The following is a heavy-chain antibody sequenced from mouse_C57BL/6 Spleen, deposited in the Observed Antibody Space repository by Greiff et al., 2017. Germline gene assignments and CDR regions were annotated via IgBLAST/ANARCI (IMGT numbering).Heavy chain of an antibody. CDR2: IWSGGST. V-gene: IGHV2-2*01. CDR1: GFSLTSYG. J-gene: IGHJ1*03. D-gene: IGHD1-1*02. Sequence: VHLVESGPGLVQPSQSLSITCTVSGFSLTSYGVHWVRQSPGKGLEWLGVIWSGGSTDYNAAFISRLSISKDNSKSQIFFKMNSLQAGDTAIYYCARNGGNYSYWYFDVWGTGTTVTVSS. CDR3: ARNGGNYSYWYFDV.